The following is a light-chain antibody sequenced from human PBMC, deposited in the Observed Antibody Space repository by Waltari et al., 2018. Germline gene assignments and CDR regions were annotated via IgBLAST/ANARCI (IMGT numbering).Light chain of an antibody. Sequence: EIALTPPPGTLSPSPGDRVTLSCRASQHVSRALAWYQQKPGQAPRLLIYGASSRATGIPDRFSGSGSGTDFTLTISRLEPEDFAVYYCQHYVRLPVTFGQGTKVEIK. J-gene: IGKJ1*01. CDR1: QHVSRA. CDR3: QHYVRLPVT. V-gene: IGKV3-20*01. CDR2: GAS.